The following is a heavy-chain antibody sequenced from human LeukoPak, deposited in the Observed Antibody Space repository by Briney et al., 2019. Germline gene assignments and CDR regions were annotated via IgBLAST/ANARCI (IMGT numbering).Heavy chain of an antibody. Sequence: GGSLRLSCAASGFIVSSNYMSWVRQAPGKGLEWVGRTRNKGNSYTTQYAASVKGRFTISRDDSKNSLYLQMNSLKTEDTAVYYCVRGIPSGAIFDYWGQGTLVTVSS. J-gene: IGHJ4*02. CDR3: VRGIPSGAIFDY. CDR1: GFIVSSNY. V-gene: IGHV3-72*01. CDR2: TRNKGNSYTT. D-gene: IGHD6-25*01.